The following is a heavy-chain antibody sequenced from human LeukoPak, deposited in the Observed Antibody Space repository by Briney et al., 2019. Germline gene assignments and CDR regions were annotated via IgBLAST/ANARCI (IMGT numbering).Heavy chain of an antibody. Sequence: ASVKVSCKASGYTFTDYYIHWVRQAPGQGLECMGWLNPTSGGTHYDQKFQGRVTMTRDTSISTAYMEFNRLRSDDTAVYYCAKGGPTPRNVVVAASEYFQTWGQGTLVTVSS. CDR2: LNPTSGGT. CDR1: GYTFTDYY. CDR3: AKGGPTPRNVVVAASEYFQT. J-gene: IGHJ1*01. V-gene: IGHV1-2*02. D-gene: IGHD2-21*02.